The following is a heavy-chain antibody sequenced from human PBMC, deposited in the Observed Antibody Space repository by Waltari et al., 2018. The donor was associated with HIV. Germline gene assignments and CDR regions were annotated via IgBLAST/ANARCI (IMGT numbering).Heavy chain of an antibody. CDR3: ARHGTISNFGY. J-gene: IGHJ4*02. CDR1: GFNLGDYT. Sequence: VQLAESGGGVVRPGESLRLSCISFGFNLGDYTMSWVRHAPGKGLNLVASITQSSSFTHLAGTVWGRCNVARDNSRQSLFLQMNDVKVEDAGTYYCARHGTISNFGYWGQGTLVSVSS. V-gene: IGHV3-11*05. CDR2: ITQSSSFT. D-gene: IGHD3-3*01.